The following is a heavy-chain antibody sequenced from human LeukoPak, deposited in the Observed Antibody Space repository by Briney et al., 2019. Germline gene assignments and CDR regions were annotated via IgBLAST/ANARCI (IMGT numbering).Heavy chain of an antibody. CDR2: ISGSGAYT. Sequence: GGSLRLSCAASGFTFSSYAMTWVHQAPGKGLEWASTISGSGAYTYYADSVKGRFTISRDNSKNTLYLQMNSLRAEDTAVYYCARVAALDYWGQGTLVTVSS. D-gene: IGHD6-19*01. V-gene: IGHV3-23*01. J-gene: IGHJ4*02. CDR1: GFTFSSYA. CDR3: ARVAALDY.